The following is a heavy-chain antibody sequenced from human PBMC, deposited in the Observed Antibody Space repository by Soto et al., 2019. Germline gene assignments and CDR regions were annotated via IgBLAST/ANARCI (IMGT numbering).Heavy chain of an antibody. CDR3: ARPVPAAGSVSFDY. CDR1: GFDFSSYW. V-gene: IGHV3-74*01. D-gene: IGHD6-13*01. CDR2: INSDGSST. Sequence: GWSLRLSCAASGFDFSSYWMHWVRQTPGNGLVWVSRINSDGSSTSYADSVKGRFTISRDNAKNTLYLQMNSLRAEDTAVYYCARPVPAAGSVSFDYWRQGTLVTVSS. J-gene: IGHJ4*02.